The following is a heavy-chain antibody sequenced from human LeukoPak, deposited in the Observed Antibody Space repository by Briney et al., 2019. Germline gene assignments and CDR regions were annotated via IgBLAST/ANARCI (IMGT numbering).Heavy chain of an antibody. CDR1: GFTFGSHS. V-gene: IGHV3-21*01. Sequence: GGSLRLSCAASGFTFGSHSMNWVRQAPGKELEWVSCISSSTSYIYFADSVKGRFTISRDNAKSSLYLQMNSLRAEDTAVYYCARDLLSFYGSGSYYIGQTNGMDVWGQGTTVTVSS. J-gene: IGHJ6*02. CDR3: ARDLLSFYGSGSYYIGQTNGMDV. D-gene: IGHD3-10*01. CDR2: ISSSTSYI.